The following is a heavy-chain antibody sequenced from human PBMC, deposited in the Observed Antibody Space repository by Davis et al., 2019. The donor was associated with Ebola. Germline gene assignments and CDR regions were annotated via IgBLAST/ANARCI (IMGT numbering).Heavy chain of an antibody. CDR2: ISGYEDNT. J-gene: IGHJ6*04. CDR3: ARDLAASSGAHFFYFGMDV. Sequence: ASVKVSCKASGYTFTNYAMNWVRQAPGQGLEWMGWISGYEDNTNYAPRFQGRFTLTKDRATSTVYMELRSLTSDDTAVYYCARDLAASSGAHFFYFGMDVWGEGTSVAVSS. D-gene: IGHD6-25*01. V-gene: IGHV1-18*01. CDR1: GYTFTNYA.